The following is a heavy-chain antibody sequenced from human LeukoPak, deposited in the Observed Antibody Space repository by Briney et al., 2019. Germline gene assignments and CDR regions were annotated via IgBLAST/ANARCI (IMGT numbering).Heavy chain of an antibody. CDR1: GYTFTNYY. CDR3: ARGQDRGSYNDAFDI. Sequence: ASVKVSCKASGYTFTNYYIHWVRQAPGQGLEWMGLINPGGDNTDYAQNFQGRVTITRNTSISTAYMELSSLRSEDTAVYYCARGQDRGSYNDAFDIWGQGTMVTVSS. CDR2: INPGGDNT. V-gene: IGHV1-46*01. D-gene: IGHD1-26*01. J-gene: IGHJ3*02.